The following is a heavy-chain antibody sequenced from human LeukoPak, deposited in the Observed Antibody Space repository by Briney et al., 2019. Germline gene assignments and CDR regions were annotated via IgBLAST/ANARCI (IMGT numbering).Heavy chain of an antibody. CDR2: ISYDESNK. J-gene: IGHJ4*02. CDR3: ARVFSPGEIAFDC. D-gene: IGHD5-24*01. Sequence: GGSLRLSCAASGFTFSNYAMHWVRQAPGKGLEWVALISYDESNKYYGDSVKGRFTISRDNSKNTLYLQMNSLRAEDTAVYFCARVFSPGEIAFDCWGQGTLVTVSS. V-gene: IGHV3-30-3*01. CDR1: GFTFSNYA.